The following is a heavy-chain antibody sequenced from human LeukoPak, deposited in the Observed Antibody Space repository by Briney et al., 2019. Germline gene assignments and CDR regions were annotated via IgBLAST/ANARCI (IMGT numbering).Heavy chain of an antibody. D-gene: IGHD3-3*01. CDR1: GFIFRDYW. J-gene: IGHJ4*02. CDR3: AVSRWSGALDF. CDR2: IDRDGFPT. V-gene: IGHV3-74*01. Sequence: PGGSLRLSCAASGFIFRDYWMLWVRQASGKGLIWVSRIDRDGFPTIYADSVKGRFTVSRNNARNTLYLQMNNLRDDDSAVYYCAVSRWSGALDFWGKGTLVSVSS.